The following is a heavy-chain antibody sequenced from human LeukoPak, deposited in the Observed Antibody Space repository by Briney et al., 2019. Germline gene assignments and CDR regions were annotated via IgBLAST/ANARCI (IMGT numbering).Heavy chain of an antibody. CDR3: AREGGPYRPLDY. CDR2: VRLDGRT. Sequence: SGTLSLICGVSGGSISSTNWWTWVRQPPGKGLEWIGEVRLDGRTNYKPSLQSRLTMSVDFSENHISLKLTSVTAADTAVYYCAREGGPYRPLDYSGQGTLVTVSS. J-gene: IGHJ4*02. V-gene: IGHV4-4*02. CDR1: GGSISSTNW.